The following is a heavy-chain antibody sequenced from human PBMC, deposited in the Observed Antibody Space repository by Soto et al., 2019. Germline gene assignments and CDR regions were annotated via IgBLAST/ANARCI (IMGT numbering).Heavy chain of an antibody. V-gene: IGHV1-69*06. CDR3: ARGSCADACAI. Sequence: QLQLVQSGAEVTKPGSSVKVSCKVSGGTFTIRWVRQAPGQGLEWMGWIIPVIDTANYARKFQGRVTITADRAPNVVYLEMRSLRFEDTAVYYWARGSCADACAIWGQGTVFTVSS. CDR1: GGTFT. J-gene: IGHJ3*02. D-gene: IGHD2-21*01. CDR2: IIPVIDTA.